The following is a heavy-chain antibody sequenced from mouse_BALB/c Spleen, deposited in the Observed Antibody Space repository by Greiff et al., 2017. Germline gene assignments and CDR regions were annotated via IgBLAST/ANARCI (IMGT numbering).Heavy chain of an antibody. Sequence: DVKLQESGPGLVKPSQSLSLTCTVTGYSITSDYAWPWIRQFPGNKLEWMGYISYSGSTSYNPSLKSRISITRDTSKNQFFLQLNSVTTEDTATYYCARRNYYGSSEGFDYGGQGTTLTVSS. D-gene: IGHD1-1*01. CDR3: ARRNYYGSSEGFDY. V-gene: IGHV3-2*02. CDR2: ISYSGST. CDR1: GYSITSDYA. J-gene: IGHJ2*01.